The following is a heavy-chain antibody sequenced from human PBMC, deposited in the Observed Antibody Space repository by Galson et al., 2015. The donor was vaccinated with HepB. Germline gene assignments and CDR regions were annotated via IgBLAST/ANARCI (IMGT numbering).Heavy chain of an antibody. V-gene: IGHV7-4-1*02. CDR1: GYTFTSYA. D-gene: IGHD2-2*01. J-gene: IGHJ4*02. CDR2: INTNTGNP. Sequence: SVKVSCKASGYTFTSYAMNWVRQAPGRGLEWMGWINTNTGNPTYAQGFTGRFVFSLDTSVSTAYLQISSLKAEDTAVYYCARHAPPTYLNYFDYWGQGTLVTVSS. CDR3: ARHAPPTYLNYFDY.